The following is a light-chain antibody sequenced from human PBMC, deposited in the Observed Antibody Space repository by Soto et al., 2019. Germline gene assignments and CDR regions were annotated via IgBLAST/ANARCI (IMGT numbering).Light chain of an antibody. J-gene: IGKJ5*01. CDR3: QQYNNWPHIT. Sequence: EIVMTQSPATLSVSPGERATLSCSDSQRVSGNLAGSQQKPGQAPRLLIYGSSTRATGIPARFSGSGSGTEFTLTISSLQSEDFAVYYCQQYNNWPHITFGQGTRLEIK. CDR1: QRVSGN. V-gene: IGKV3-15*01. CDR2: GSS.